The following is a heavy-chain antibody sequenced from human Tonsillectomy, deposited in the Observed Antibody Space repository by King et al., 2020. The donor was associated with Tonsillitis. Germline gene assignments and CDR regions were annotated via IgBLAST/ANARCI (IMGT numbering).Heavy chain of an antibody. D-gene: IGHD6-13*01. J-gene: IGHJ6*03. CDR2: IKSKTDGGTT. CDR1: GFTFSNAW. Sequence: VQLVESGGGLVKPGGSLRLSCAASGFTFSNAWMSWVRQAPGKGLEWVGRIKSKTDGGTTDYAAPVKGRFTISRDDSKNTLYLQMNSLKTEDTAVYYCTTDTPYSSSWYSYYYYYMDVWGKGTTVTVSS. CDR3: TTDTPYSSSWYSYYYYYMDV. V-gene: IGHV3-15*01.